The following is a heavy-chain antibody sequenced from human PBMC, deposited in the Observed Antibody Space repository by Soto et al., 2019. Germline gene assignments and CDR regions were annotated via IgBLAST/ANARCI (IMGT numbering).Heavy chain of an antibody. CDR2: VYYSGTT. CDR3: ARTTAVPNTLRSRYFFDY. Sequence: SETLSLTCSDSGGSVSDKTSYWSWIRQPPGKRLEWIGYVYYSGTTNYNPSLKSRVTISVDLSKNRFSLRLSSVTTADTALYYCARTTAVPNTLRSRYFFDYWGQGTLVTVSS. J-gene: IGHJ4*02. D-gene: IGHD4-17*01. V-gene: IGHV4-61*01. CDR1: GGSVSDKTSY.